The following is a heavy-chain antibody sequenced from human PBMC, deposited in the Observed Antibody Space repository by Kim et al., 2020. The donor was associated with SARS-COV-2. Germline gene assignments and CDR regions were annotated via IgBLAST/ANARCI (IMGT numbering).Heavy chain of an antibody. CDR3: ARIYLRGNSVFDS. V-gene: IGHV3-48*02. D-gene: IGHD4-4*01. J-gene: IGHJ4*02. CDR1: GFTFSSYG. CDR2: ISSSSSTI. Sequence: GGSLRLSCAASGFTFSSYGMNWVRQAPGKGLEWVSHISSSSSTIYYADSVKGRFTISRDNAKNSLYLQMNNLRDEDTAVYYCARIYLRGNSVFDSWGQGTLVTVSS.